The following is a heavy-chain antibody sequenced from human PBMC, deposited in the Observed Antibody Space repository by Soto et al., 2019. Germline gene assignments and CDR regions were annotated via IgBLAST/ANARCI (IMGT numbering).Heavy chain of an antibody. CDR2: IYYTGRT. D-gene: IGHD6-19*01. CDR1: GGSISSYY. Sequence: QVQLQESGPGLVKPSETLSPTCTISGGSISSYYWTWIRQPPGKGLVWIGYIYYTGRTNYNPSLKCRGTISVETSKSQFSLRLTSVTAADTAVYYCARGVSSGMFDYWGKGTLVTVA. V-gene: IGHV4-59*13. J-gene: IGHJ4*02. CDR3: ARGVSSGMFDY.